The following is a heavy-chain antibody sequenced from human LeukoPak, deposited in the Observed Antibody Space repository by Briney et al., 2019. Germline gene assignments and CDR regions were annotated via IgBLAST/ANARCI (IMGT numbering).Heavy chain of an antibody. J-gene: IGHJ4*02. CDR1: GFTFSSYW. D-gene: IGHD2-2*01. Sequence: GGSLRLSCAASGFTFSSYWMSWVRQAPGKGLEWVANIKQDGSEKYYVDSVKGRFTISRDNAKNSLYLQMNSLRAEDTAVYYCAGAHLYCSSTSCYEALGYWGQGTLVTVSS. CDR2: IKQDGSEK. CDR3: AGAHLYCSSTSCYEALGY. V-gene: IGHV3-7*03.